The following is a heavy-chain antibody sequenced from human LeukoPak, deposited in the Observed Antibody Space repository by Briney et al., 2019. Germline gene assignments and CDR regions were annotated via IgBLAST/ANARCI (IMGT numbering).Heavy chain of an antibody. CDR1: GFTFCDYA. J-gene: IGHJ4*02. CDR3: TRTPWGYQLSNPLYYFDY. Sequence: GGSLRLSCTASGFTFCDYAMSWVRQAPGKGLEGVGFIRSKAYGGTTEYAASVKGRFTISRDDSKSIAYLQMNSLKTEDTAVYYCTRTPWGYQLSNPLYYFDYWGQGTLVTVSS. CDR2: IRSKAYGGTT. D-gene: IGHD2-2*01. V-gene: IGHV3-49*04.